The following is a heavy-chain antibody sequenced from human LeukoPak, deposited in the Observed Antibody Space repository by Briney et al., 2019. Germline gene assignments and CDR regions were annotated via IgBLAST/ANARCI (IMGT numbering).Heavy chain of an antibody. D-gene: IGHD3-10*01. Sequence: SVKVSCKASGGTFSSYAISWVRQAPGQGLEWMGGIIPIFGTANYAQKFQGRVTITADESTSTAYMELSSLRSEDTAVYYCAKDRQPAVRGVDYWGQGTLVTVSS. V-gene: IGHV1-69*13. CDR3: AKDRQPAVRGVDY. CDR1: GGTFSSYA. CDR2: IIPIFGTA. J-gene: IGHJ4*02.